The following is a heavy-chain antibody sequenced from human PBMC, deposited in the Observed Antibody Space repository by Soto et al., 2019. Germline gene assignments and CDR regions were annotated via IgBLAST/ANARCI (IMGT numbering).Heavy chain of an antibody. CDR3: ARGGYSGYDSWDNWFDP. CDR2: IIPILGIA. CDR1: GGTFSSYT. J-gene: IGHJ5*02. V-gene: IGHV1-69*02. Sequence: ASVKVSCKASGGTFSSYTISWVRQAPGQGLEWMGRIIPILGIANYAQKFQGRVTITADKSTSTAYMELSSLRSEDTAVYYCARGGYSGYDSWDNWFDPWGQGTLVTVSS. D-gene: IGHD5-12*01.